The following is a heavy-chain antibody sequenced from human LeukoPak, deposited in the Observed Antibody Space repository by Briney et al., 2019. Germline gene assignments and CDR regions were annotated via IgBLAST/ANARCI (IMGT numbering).Heavy chain of an antibody. V-gene: IGHV3-11*01. CDR1: GFTFSDYY. CDR2: ISSSGNTI. J-gene: IGHJ6*02. Sequence: PGGSLRLSCAASGFTFSDYYMSWIRQAPGKGLEWVSYISSSGNTIKYADSVKGRFTISRDNPKNSLYLQMNSLRGEDTAVYYCATMPYCSSATYYDFGMDVWGQGTTVTVSS. D-gene: IGHD2-2*01. CDR3: ATMPYCSSATYYDFGMDV.